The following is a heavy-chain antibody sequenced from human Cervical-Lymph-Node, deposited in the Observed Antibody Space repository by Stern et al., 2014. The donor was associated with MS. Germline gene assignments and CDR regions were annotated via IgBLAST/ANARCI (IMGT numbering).Heavy chain of an antibody. D-gene: IGHD1-14*01. CDR1: GYTFTSYA. CDR3: ASPTGISVLFDY. Sequence: DQLVESGAEVKKPGASVKVSCKASGYTFTSYAMHWVRQAPGQRLEWMGGINAGTGNTKYSQKFQGRVTITRDTSASTAYMERSSLRSEDTAVYYCASPTGISVLFDYWGQGTLVTVSS. V-gene: IGHV1-3*01. CDR2: INAGTGNT. J-gene: IGHJ4*02.